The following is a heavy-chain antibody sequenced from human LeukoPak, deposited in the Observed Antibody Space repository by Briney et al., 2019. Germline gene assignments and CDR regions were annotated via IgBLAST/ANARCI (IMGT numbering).Heavy chain of an antibody. J-gene: IGHJ3*02. V-gene: IGHV3-33*01. D-gene: IGHD3-22*01. CDR3: ARGDYYDSSGYYFPDAFDI. CDR2: IWYDGSNK. CDR1: GFTFSSYG. Sequence: GGSLRLSCAASGFTFSSYGMHWVRQAPGKGLEWVAVIWYDGSNKYYVDSVQGRFTISRDNSKNTLYLQMSSLRAEDTAVYYCARGDYYDSSGYYFPDAFDIWGQGTMVTVSS.